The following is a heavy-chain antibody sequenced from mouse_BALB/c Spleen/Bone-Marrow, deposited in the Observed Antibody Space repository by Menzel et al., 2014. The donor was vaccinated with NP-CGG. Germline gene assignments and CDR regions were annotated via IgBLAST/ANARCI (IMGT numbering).Heavy chain of an antibody. CDR2: IRNKAYGYTI. V-gene: IGHV7-3*02. Sequence: EVQLVESGGGLVQPGGSLRLSCTTSGFTFTDYYMSWVRQPPGKALEWLAFIRNKAYGYTIEYSASVRGRFTISRDNSQSILYLQMNTLRAEDSATYYCARFPMDYWGQGTSVTVSS. CDR1: GFTFTDYY. CDR3: ARFPMDY. J-gene: IGHJ4*01.